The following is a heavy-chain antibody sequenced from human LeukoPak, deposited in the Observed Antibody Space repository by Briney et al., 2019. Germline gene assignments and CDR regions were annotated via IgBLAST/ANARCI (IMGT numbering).Heavy chain of an antibody. D-gene: IGHD1-26*01. CDR1: GGFISGYY. Sequence: KASETLSLTCTVSGGFISGYYWSWFRQSPGKGLEWIGYIYYNGSTSHNPSLKSRLTISVDTSKKQFSLKLSSVTAADTAVYYCARDFNSRYGGSYLDDWGQGTLVTVSS. CDR2: IYYNGST. V-gene: IGHV4-59*01. CDR3: ARDFNSRYGGSYLDD. J-gene: IGHJ4*02.